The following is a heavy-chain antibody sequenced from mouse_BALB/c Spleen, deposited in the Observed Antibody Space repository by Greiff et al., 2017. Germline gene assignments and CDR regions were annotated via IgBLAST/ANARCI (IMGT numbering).Heavy chain of an antibody. CDR2: IDPENGDT. CDR3: NYYRSSYWYFDV. CDR1: GFNIKDYY. Sequence: VQLQQSGAELVRSGASVKLSCTASGFNIKDYYMHWVKQRPEQGLEWIGWIDPENGDTEYAPKFQGKATMTADTSSNTAYLQLSSLTSEDTAVYYCNYYRSSYWYFDVWGAGTTVTVSS. J-gene: IGHJ1*01. V-gene: IGHV14-4*02. D-gene: IGHD1-1*01.